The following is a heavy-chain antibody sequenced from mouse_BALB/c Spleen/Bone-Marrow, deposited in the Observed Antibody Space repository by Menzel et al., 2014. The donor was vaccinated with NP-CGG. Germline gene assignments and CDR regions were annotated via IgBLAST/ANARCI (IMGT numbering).Heavy chain of an antibody. D-gene: IGHD2-14*01. CDR2: IHYSGST. CDR1: GYSIXSGYS. J-gene: IGHJ4*01. Sequence: DVKLQESGPDLVKPSQSLSLTCTVTGYSIXSGYSWHWIRQFPGNKLEWMGYIHYSGSTNYNPSLKSRISITRDTSKNQFFLQLNSVTTEDTATYYCARYYRYDYAMDYWGQGTSVTVSS. CDR3: ARYYRYDYAMDY. V-gene: IGHV3-1*02.